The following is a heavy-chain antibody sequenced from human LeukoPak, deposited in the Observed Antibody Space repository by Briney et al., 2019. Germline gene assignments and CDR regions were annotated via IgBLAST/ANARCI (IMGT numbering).Heavy chain of an antibody. CDR3: ARVTGSIDY. J-gene: IGHJ4*02. Sequence: ASVKVSCKASGYTFTGYYMHWVRQAIGQGLEWMGWMNPKSGYTGYAQKFQGRVTMTRDTSISTAYMELGSLRSEDTAVYYCARVTGSIDYWGQGTLVTVSS. CDR1: GYTFTGYY. V-gene: IGHV1-8*02. CDR2: MNPKSGYT. D-gene: IGHD1-26*01.